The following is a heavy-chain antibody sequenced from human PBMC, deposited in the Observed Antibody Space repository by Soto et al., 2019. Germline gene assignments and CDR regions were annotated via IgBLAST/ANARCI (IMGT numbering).Heavy chain of an antibody. D-gene: IGHD2-15*01. V-gene: IGHV1-69*12. J-gene: IGHJ4*02. CDR3: ASRPKYCSGGSCYSFSDY. CDR1: GGTFSSYA. CDR2: IIPIFGTA. Sequence: QVQLVQSGAEVKKPGSSVKVSCKASGGTFSSYAISWVRQSPGQGLEWMGGIIPIFGTANYAQKCQGRVTITADESTSTAYMELSSLRSEDTAVYYCASRPKYCSGGSCYSFSDYWGQGTMVTVSS.